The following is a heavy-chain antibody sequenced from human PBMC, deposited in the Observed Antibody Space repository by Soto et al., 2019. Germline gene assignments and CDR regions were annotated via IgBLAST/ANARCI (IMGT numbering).Heavy chain of an antibody. J-gene: IGHJ4*02. Sequence: QVQLVQSGAEGKKPGASVKVSCKASGYTFTHYYMHWVRQAPGQGLAWMGIINPNGGSTTYAQRFRAGFSMTRDTSTSTVYMELSSLRSEDSAVYYCATSVNSAMAFDYWGQGTLVTVSS. CDR3: ATSVNSAMAFDY. CDR2: INPNGGST. V-gene: IGHV1-46*01. CDR1: GYTFTHYY. D-gene: IGHD5-18*01.